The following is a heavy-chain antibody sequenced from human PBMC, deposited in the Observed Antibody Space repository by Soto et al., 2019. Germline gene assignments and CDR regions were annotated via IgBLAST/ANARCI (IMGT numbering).Heavy chain of an antibody. V-gene: IGHV1-69*12. CDR1: GGTFSSYA. CDR2: IIPIFGTA. J-gene: IGHJ5*02. Sequence: QVQLVQSGAEVKKPGSSVKVSCKASGGTFSSYAISWVRQAPGQGLEWMGGIIPIFGTANYAQKFQGRVTITADESTSTAYLEQSSLRSENTAVYYWAREDDTLGWFDPWGQGTLVTVSS. CDR3: AREDDTLGWFDP. D-gene: IGHD3-9*01.